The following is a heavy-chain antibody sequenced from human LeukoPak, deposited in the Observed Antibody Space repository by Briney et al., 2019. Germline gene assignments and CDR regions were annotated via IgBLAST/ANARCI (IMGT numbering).Heavy chain of an antibody. D-gene: IGHD3-3*01. CDR2: IYTSGST. V-gene: IGHV4-61*02. J-gene: IGHJ4*02. Sequence: PSETLSLTCTVSGGSISSGSYYWSWIRQPAGKGLEWIGRIYTSGSTNYNPSLKSRVTISVDTSKNQFSLKLSSVTAADTAVYYCARGRYDFWSDNLDYWGQGTLVTVSS. CDR3: ARGRYDFWSDNLDY. CDR1: GGSISSGSYY.